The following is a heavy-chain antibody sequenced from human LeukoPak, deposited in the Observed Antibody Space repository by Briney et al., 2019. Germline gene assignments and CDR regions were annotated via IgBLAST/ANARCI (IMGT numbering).Heavy chain of an antibody. J-gene: IGHJ4*01. CDR2: ISYSGNT. Sequence: SETLSLTCTISGDSMSSYYWSWIRQPPGKGLEWIGYISYSGNTDYNPSLKSRVTISVGASKIWFSLRLSSVTAADTAVYYCARGGPGFWSGTFDYWGQGTLVTVSS. D-gene: IGHD3-3*01. V-gene: IGHV4-59*01. CDR3: ARGGPGFWSGTFDY. CDR1: GDSMSSYY.